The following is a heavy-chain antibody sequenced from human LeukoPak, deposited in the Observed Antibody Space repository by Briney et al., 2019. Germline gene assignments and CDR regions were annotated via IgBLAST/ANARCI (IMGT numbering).Heavy chain of an antibody. CDR3: AKETENYYDSSGYYRYYFDY. Sequence: GGSLRLSCAASGFTFSSYAMSWVRQAPGKGLEWVSAISGSGGSTYYADSVKGRFTISRDNSKNTLYLQMNSLRAEDTAVYYCAKETENYYDSSGYYRYYFDYWGQGTLVTVSS. V-gene: IGHV3-23*01. J-gene: IGHJ4*02. D-gene: IGHD3-22*01. CDR2: ISGSGGST. CDR1: GFTFSSYA.